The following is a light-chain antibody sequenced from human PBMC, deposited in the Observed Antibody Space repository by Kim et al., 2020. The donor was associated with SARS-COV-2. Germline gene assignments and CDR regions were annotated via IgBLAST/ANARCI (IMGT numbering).Light chain of an antibody. J-gene: IGLJ3*02. Sequence: GQSLTISCTGNSSDVGGYNSVSWYQQHPGKAPKLIIYDVSNRPSGVSNRFSGSKSGNTASLTISGLQAEDEADYYCSSYTSSSTRVFGGGTQLTVL. CDR3: SSYTSSSTRV. CDR1: SSDVGGYNS. V-gene: IGLV2-14*03. CDR2: DVS.